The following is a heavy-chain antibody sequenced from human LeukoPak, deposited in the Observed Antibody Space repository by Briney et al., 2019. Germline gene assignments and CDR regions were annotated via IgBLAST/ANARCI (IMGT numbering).Heavy chain of an antibody. Sequence: SETLSLTCAVYGGAFTGYYSSSIRQPPGKGLEWIGEINHSGSTNYNPSLKSRVTISVDTSKNQFSLKPSSVTAADTAVYYCARWEGGSYYDFDYWGQGTLVTVSS. D-gene: IGHD1-26*01. CDR2: INHSGST. CDR1: GGAFTGYY. CDR3: ARWEGGSYYDFDY. J-gene: IGHJ4*02. V-gene: IGHV4-34*01.